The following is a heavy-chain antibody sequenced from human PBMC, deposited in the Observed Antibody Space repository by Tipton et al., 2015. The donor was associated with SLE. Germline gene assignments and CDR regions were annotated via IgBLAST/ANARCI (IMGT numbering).Heavy chain of an antibody. D-gene: IGHD1-7*01. CDR1: GGSLSGYY. CDR2: INHVGRT. CDR3: ARRYNWNYKYYFDY. J-gene: IGHJ4*02. V-gene: IGHV4-34*01. Sequence: TLSLTCAVYGGSLSGYYWSWIRQSPGKGLEWIDDINHVGRTNYNPSLRSRATISIDTSKNQFSLKLTSVTAADTAVYYCARRYNWNYKYYFDYWGQGTPVTVSS.